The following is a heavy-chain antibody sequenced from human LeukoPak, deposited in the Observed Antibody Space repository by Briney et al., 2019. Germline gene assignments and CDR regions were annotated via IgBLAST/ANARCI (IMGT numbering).Heavy chain of an antibody. CDR2: IYTSGST. Sequence: PSETLSLTCTVSGGSISSGSYYWSWIRQPAGKGLEWIGRIYTSGSTNYNPSLKSRVTISVDTSKNQFSLKLSSVTAADTAVYYCARGGGIQLPYYWFDPWGQGTLVTVSS. J-gene: IGHJ5*02. D-gene: IGHD5-18*01. CDR3: ARGGGIQLPYYWFDP. CDR1: GGSISSGSYY. V-gene: IGHV4-61*02.